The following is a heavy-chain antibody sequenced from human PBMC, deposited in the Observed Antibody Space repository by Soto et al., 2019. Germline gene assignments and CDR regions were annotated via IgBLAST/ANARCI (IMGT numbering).Heavy chain of an antibody. Sequence: EVQLVESGGGLVKPGGSLRLSCAASRFIFNRYTMNWVRQAPGKGLEWVSSISGSSTYIYYADSVKGRFTISRGNSLYLQMSSLRAEDTAVYYCVRGWLRDPWMYWGQGTLVTVSS. J-gene: IGHJ4*02. CDR3: VRGWLRDPWMY. V-gene: IGHV3-21*01. CDR1: RFIFNRYT. CDR2: ISGSSTYI. D-gene: IGHD5-12*01.